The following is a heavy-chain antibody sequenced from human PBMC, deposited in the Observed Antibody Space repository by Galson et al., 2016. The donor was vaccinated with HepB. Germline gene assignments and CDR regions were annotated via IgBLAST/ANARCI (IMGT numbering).Heavy chain of an antibody. CDR1: GFTFSDYY. CDR3: ARDGSSRSSPNGFDI. J-gene: IGHJ3*02. CDR2: ISSSRSYT. Sequence: SLRLSCAASGFTFSDYYMSWIRQAPGKGLEWVSYISSSRSYTKYAESVKGRFTISRDNAKNSLYLQMNSLRAQDTAVYYCARDGSSRSSPNGFDIWGQGTMVTVSS. V-gene: IGHV3-11*05. D-gene: IGHD6-13*01.